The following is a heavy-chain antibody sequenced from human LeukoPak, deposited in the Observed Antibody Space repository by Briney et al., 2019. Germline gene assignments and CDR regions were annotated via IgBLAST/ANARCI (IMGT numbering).Heavy chain of an antibody. D-gene: IGHD2-2*01. CDR3: WIVVVRAIFDY. CDR1: GYSISSGYY. Sequence: SETLSLTCTVSGYSISSGYYWGWIRQPPGKGLEWIGIIYHSGSTYYNPSLKSRVTISVDTSKNQFSLKLSSVPAADTAVYYCWIVVVRAIFDYWGQGGLVGVCS. CDR2: IYHSGST. V-gene: IGHV4-38-2*02. J-gene: IGHJ4*02.